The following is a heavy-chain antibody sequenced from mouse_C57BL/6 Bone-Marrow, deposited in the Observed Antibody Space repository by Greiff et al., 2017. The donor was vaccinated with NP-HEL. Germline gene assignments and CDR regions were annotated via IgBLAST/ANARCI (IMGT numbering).Heavy chain of an antibody. CDR2: IYPSDSET. CDR3: ARWGYVYYFDY. J-gene: IGHJ2*01. V-gene: IGHV1-61*01. Sequence: QIGAELVRPGSSVKLSCKASGYTFTSYWMGWVKQRPGQGLDWIGNIYPSDSETHYNQKFKDKATLTVDKSSSTAYMQLSSLTSEDSAVYYCARWGYVYYFDYWGQGTTLTVSS. D-gene: IGHD2-2*01. CDR1: GYTFTSYW.